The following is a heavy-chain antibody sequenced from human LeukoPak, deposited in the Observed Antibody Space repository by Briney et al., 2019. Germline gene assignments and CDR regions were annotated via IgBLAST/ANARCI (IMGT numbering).Heavy chain of an antibody. J-gene: IGHJ4*02. Sequence: SETLSLTCTVSGGSISSYYWSWIRQPPGKGLELIGYIFDSGYTNYNPSLDSRVTISVDTSKNQFSLKLTSVTAADTAVYYCARAKDFGVVRSYWGQGSLATVSS. CDR3: ARAKDFGVVRSY. D-gene: IGHD3-3*01. CDR1: GGSISSYY. CDR2: IFDSGYT. V-gene: IGHV4-59*01.